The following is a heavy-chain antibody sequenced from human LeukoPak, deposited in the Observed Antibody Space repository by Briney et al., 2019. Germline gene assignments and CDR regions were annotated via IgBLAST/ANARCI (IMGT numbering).Heavy chain of an antibody. CDR2: IRSKANSYAT. CDR1: GFTFSGSA. Sequence: GGSLRLSCAASGFTFSGSAMHWVRQASGKGLEWVGRIRSKANSYATAYAASVKGRFTISRDDSKNTAHLQMNSLKTEDTAVYYCTRRYSGYDDFDYWGQGTLVTVSS. CDR3: TRRYSGYDDFDY. D-gene: IGHD5-12*01. J-gene: IGHJ4*02. V-gene: IGHV3-73*01.